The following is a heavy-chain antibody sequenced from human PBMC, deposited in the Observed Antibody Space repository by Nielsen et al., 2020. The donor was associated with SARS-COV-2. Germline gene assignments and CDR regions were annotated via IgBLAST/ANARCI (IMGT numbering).Heavy chain of an antibody. CDR3: ARGSAHYYGMDV. J-gene: IGHJ6*02. Sequence: VKVSCKASGGTFRSYAISWVRQAPGQGLEWMGRIIPILGIANYAQKFQGRVTITADKSTSTAYMELSSLRSEDTAVYYCARGSAHYYGMDVWGQGTTVTVSS. CDR1: GGTFRSYA. CDR2: IIPILGIA. V-gene: IGHV1-69*04.